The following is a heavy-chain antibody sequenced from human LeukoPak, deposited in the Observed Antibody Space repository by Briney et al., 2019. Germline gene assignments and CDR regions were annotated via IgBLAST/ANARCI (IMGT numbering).Heavy chain of an antibody. Sequence: PGGSLRLSCAVSGFTFSDYYMSWVRQAPGKGLEWVSYISSSGSMLHYADSVEGRFTISRDNARNSLYLQMNSLRPEDAAVYYCARDSGYGSGSYRNTNLDYWGQGTLVTVSS. CDR3: ARDSGYGSGSYRNTNLDY. CDR2: ISSSGSML. D-gene: IGHD3-10*01. J-gene: IGHJ4*02. V-gene: IGHV3-11*04. CDR1: GFTFSDYY.